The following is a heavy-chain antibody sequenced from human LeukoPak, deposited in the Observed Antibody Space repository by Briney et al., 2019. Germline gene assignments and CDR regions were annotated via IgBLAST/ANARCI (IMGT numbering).Heavy chain of an antibody. V-gene: IGHV1-18*01. CDR3: AKGSGNGYGSGPFDY. Sequence: GASVKVSCKASGYTFTSYGISWVRQAPGQGLEWMGWISAYNGNTNYAQKLQGRVTMTTDTSTSTAYMELRSLRSDDTALYYCAKGSGNGYGSGPFDYWGQGTLVTVSS. J-gene: IGHJ4*02. CDR1: GYTFTSYG. D-gene: IGHD3-10*01. CDR2: ISAYNGNT.